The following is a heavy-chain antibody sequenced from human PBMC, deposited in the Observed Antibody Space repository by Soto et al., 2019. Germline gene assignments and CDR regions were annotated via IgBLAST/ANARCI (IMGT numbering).Heavy chain of an antibody. CDR2: INPSGGST. Sequence: ASVKVSCKASGYTFTSYYMHWVRQAPGQGLEWMGIINPSGGSTSYAQKFQGRVTMTRDTSTSTVYMELSSLRSEDTAVYYCARTDGSGSYSDWFYPWGQGTLVTVSS. D-gene: IGHD3-10*01. CDR3: ARTDGSGSYSDWFYP. CDR1: GYTFTSYY. J-gene: IGHJ5*02. V-gene: IGHV1-46*03.